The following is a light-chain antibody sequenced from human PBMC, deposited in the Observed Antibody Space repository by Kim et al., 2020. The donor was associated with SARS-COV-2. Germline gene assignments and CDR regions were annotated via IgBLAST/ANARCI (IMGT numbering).Light chain of an antibody. CDR2: SDN. CDR3: AAWDDSLNAWV. Sequence: GQRVAISCSGGNSNIGSNSVTWCQLLPGTAPKLLIYSDNQRASGVPDRFSGSKSGTSASLAISGLQSEDEADYYCAAWDDSLNAWVFGGGTQLTVL. J-gene: IGLJ3*02. CDR1: NSNIGSNS. V-gene: IGLV1-44*01.